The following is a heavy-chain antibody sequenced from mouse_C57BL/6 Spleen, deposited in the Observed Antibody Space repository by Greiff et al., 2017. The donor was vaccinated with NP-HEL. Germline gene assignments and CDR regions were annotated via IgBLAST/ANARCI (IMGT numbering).Heavy chain of an antibody. J-gene: IGHJ1*03. D-gene: IGHD2-5*01. CDR1: GFTFSSYG. CDR2: ISSGGSYT. V-gene: IGHV5-6*01. Sequence: EVNVVESGGDLVKPGGSLKLSCAASGFTFSSYGMSWVRQTPDKRLEWVATISSGGSYTYYPDSVKGRFTISRDNAKNTLYLQMSSLKSEDTAMYYCARHGSSNDWYFDVWGTGTTVTVSS. CDR3: ARHGSSNDWYFDV.